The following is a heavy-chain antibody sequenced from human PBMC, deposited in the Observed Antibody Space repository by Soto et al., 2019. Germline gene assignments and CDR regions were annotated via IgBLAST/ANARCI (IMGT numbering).Heavy chain of an antibody. D-gene: IGHD6-13*01. J-gene: IGHJ4*02. CDR1: GGSISSGDYY. Sequence: PSETLSLTCTVSGGSISSGDYYWSWIRQPPGKGLEWIGYIYYSGSTYYNPSLKSRVTISVDTSKNQFSLKLSSVTAADTAVYYCASLTIAAAGHFDYWGQGTLVTVSS. CDR2: IYYSGST. CDR3: ASLTIAAAGHFDY. V-gene: IGHV4-30-4*01.